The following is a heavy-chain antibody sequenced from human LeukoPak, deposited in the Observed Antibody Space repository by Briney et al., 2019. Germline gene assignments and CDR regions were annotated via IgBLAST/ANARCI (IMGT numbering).Heavy chain of an antibody. V-gene: IGHV4-59*01. CDR3: ARDRNYYDSSGYYVIDAFDI. J-gene: IGHJ3*02. CDR1: GGSISSYY. D-gene: IGHD3-22*01. Sequence: SETLSLTCTVSGGSISSYYWSWIRQPPGKGLEWIGYIYYSGSTNYNPSLKSRVTISVDTSKSQFSLKLRSVTAADTAVYYCARDRNYYDSSGYYVIDAFDIWGQGTMVTVSS. CDR2: IYYSGST.